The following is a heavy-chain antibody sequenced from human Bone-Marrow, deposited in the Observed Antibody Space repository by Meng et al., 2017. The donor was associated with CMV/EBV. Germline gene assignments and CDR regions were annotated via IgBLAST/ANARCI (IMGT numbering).Heavy chain of an antibody. CDR1: GFTFGSYW. D-gene: IGHD6-13*01. Sequence: GGSLRLSCAASGFTFGSYWMSWVRQAPGKGLEWVSGIHWNGGSTDYADSEKGRFTISRDNSKNSLYLQMNSLRAEDTALYYCAKDYSSTYYYYYGMDVWGQGTTVTVSS. V-gene: IGHV3-20*04. CDR2: IHWNGGST. CDR3: AKDYSSTYYYYYGMDV. J-gene: IGHJ6*02.